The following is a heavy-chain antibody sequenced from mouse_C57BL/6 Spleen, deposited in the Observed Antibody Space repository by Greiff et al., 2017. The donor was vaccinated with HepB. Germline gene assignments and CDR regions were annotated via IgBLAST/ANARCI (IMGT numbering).Heavy chain of an antibody. J-gene: IGHJ2*01. CDR3: ARGEESLDY. Sequence: QVQLKESGPELVKPGASVKISCKASGYAFSSSWMNWVKQRPGKGLEWIGRIYPGDGDTNYNGKFKGKATLTADKSSSTAYMQLSSLTSEDSAVYFCARGEESLDYWGQGTTLTVSS. CDR2: IYPGDGDT. V-gene: IGHV1-82*01. CDR1: GYAFSSSW.